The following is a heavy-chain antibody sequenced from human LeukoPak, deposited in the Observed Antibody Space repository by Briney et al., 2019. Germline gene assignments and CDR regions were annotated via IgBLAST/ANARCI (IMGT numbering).Heavy chain of an antibody. CDR1: GFTFSSYA. Sequence: GGSLRLSCAASGFTFSSYAMSWVRQAPGKGLEWVAVLLSDGSKKYYTDSVKGRFTISRDKSNNTLYLQMNSLRPEDTAVYYCVRDGGRGAFDIWGQGTRVTVSS. CDR3: VRDGGRGAFDI. D-gene: IGHD3-16*01. V-gene: IGHV3-30*04. CDR2: LLSDGSKK. J-gene: IGHJ3*02.